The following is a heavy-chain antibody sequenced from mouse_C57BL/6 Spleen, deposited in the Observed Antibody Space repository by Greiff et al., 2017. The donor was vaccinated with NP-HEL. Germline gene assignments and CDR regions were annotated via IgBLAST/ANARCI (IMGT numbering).Heavy chain of an antibody. V-gene: IGHV1-19*01. CDR1: GYTFTDYY. CDR2: INPYNGGT. J-gene: IGHJ4*01. CDR3: ARGADYYDMEY. Sequence: VQLKESGPVLVKPGASVKMSCKASGYTFTDYYMNWVKQSHGKSLEWIGVINPYNGGTSYNQKFKGKATLTVDKSSSTAYMELNSLTSEDSAVYYCARGADYYDMEYWGQGTSVTVSS.